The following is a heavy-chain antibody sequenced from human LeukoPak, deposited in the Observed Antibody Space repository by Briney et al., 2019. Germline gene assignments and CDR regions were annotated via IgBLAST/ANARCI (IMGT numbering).Heavy chain of an antibody. CDR1: GFTFGDYA. V-gene: IGHV3-48*03. J-gene: IGHJ6*04. CDR3: AELGITMIGGV. CDR2: ISSSGSTI. D-gene: IGHD3-10*02. Sequence: PGGSLRLSCTASGFTFGDYAMSWFRQAPGKGLEWVSYISSSGSTIYYADSVKGRFTISRDNSKNSLYLQMNSLRAEDKAVYYCAELGITMIGGVWGKGTTVTISS.